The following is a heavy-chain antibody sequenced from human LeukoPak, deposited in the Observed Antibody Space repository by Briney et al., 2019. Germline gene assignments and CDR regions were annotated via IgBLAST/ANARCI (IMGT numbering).Heavy chain of an antibody. V-gene: IGHV3-23*01. CDR3: AEIAAAGNLFDY. Sequence: TGGSLRLSCAASGFTFSSYAMNWVRQAPGKGLEWVSAISGSGGSTYYADSVKGRFTISRDNSKNTLYLQMNSLRAEDTAVYYCAEIAAAGNLFDYWGQGTLVTVSS. J-gene: IGHJ4*02. CDR1: GFTFSSYA. CDR2: ISGSGGST. D-gene: IGHD6-13*01.